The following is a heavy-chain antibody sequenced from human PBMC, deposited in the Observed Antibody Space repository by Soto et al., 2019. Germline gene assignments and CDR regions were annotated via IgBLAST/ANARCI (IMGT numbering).Heavy chain of an antibody. CDR3: ARGAVVNFDS. CDR2: IYHIGST. J-gene: IGHJ4*02. CDR1: GGSISSGGSS. V-gene: IGHV4-30-2*01. Sequence: QLQLQESGSGLVKPSQTLSLTCAVSGGSISSGGSSWTWIRQPPGKGLEWIGYIYHIGSTYYNPSLKSRVTISVDRSKNQFSLKLTSVAAADTAVYYCARGAVVNFDSWGQGTLVTVSS. D-gene: IGHD3-22*01.